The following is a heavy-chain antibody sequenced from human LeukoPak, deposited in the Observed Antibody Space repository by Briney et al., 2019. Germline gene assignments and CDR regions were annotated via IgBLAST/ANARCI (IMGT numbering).Heavy chain of an antibody. CDR3: ARPSFHCSSTSCYTGYGMDV. CDR1: VYTFTSYG. J-gene: IGHJ6*02. CDR2: ISAYSGNT. Sequence: ASVKVSCKASVYTFTSYGISWVRQAPGQGLEWMGWISAYSGNTNYAQKLQGRVTMTTDTSTSTAYMELRSLRSDDTAVYYCARPSFHCSSTSCYTGYGMDVWGQGTTVTVSS. D-gene: IGHD2-2*02. V-gene: IGHV1-18*01.